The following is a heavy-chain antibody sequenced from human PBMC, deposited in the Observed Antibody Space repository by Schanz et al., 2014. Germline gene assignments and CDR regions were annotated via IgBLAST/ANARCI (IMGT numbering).Heavy chain of an antibody. CDR3: ARAGQDYSDSSGYATYYFGN. CDR2: IIPILDIT. D-gene: IGHD3-22*01. Sequence: QVQLVQSGAEVKKPGSSVKVSCKASGGTFSGFAIFWVRQAPGQGLEWMGTIIPILDITNYAQKFQGRVTITADKSTSTAYMELSNLRSEDTAVYYCARAGQDYSDSSGYATYYFGNWGQGTLVTVSS. J-gene: IGHJ4*02. V-gene: IGHV1-69*04. CDR1: GGTFSGFA.